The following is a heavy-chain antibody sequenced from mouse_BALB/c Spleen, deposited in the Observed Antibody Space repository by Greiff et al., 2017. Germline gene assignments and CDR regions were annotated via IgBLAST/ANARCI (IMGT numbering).Heavy chain of an antibody. CDR1: GFNIKDTY. Sequence: EVKLMESGAELVKPGASVKLSCTASGFNIKDTYMHWVKQRPEQGLEWIGRIDPANGNTKYDPKFQGKATITADTSSNTAYLQLSSLTSEDTAVYYCARRWEDYFDYWGQGTTLTVSS. J-gene: IGHJ2*01. CDR3: ARRWEDYFDY. V-gene: IGHV14-3*02. D-gene: IGHD2-3*01. CDR2: IDPANGNT.